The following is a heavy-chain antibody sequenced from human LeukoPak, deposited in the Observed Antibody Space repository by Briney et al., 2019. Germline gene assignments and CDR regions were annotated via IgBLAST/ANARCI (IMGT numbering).Heavy chain of an antibody. V-gene: IGHV3-48*03. CDR2: ITDSGSTI. D-gene: IGHD3-10*02. Sequence: GGSLRLSCAASGFTFSSYEMNWVRQAPGKGLEWVSYITDSGSTIYYADSVKGRFTISRDNAKNSLYLQMNSLRAEDTAVYYCAELGITMIGGVWGKGTTVTISS. CDR1: GFTFSSYE. J-gene: IGHJ6*04. CDR3: AELGITMIGGV.